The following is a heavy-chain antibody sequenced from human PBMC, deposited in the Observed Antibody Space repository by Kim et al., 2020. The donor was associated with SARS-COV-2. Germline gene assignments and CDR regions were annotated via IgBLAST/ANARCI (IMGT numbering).Heavy chain of an antibody. D-gene: IGHD2-15*01. CDR1: GFTFSSYW. Sequence: GGSLRLSCAASGFTFSSYWMSWVRQAPGKGLEWVANIKQDGSEKYYVDSVKGRFTISRDNAKNSLYLQMNSLRAEDTAVYYCARVGLGYCSGGSCYSAFDIWGQGTMATVAS. CDR2: IKQDGSEK. CDR3: ARVGLGYCSGGSCYSAFDI. J-gene: IGHJ3*02. V-gene: IGHV3-7*03.